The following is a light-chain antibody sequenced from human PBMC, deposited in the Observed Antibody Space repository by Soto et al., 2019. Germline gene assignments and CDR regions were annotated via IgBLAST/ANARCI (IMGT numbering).Light chain of an antibody. Sequence: QSALAQPPSASGSLGQSVTISCSGTSSDIGGYKFVSWYQVRPGKAPKLMISEVDKRPSGVPDRFSGSKSGNTASLTISNVQVDDEADYYCCSFAGRTSVVFGTGTKLTVL. CDR1: SSDIGGYKF. CDR2: EVD. CDR3: CSFAGRTSVV. V-gene: IGLV2-8*01. J-gene: IGLJ1*01.